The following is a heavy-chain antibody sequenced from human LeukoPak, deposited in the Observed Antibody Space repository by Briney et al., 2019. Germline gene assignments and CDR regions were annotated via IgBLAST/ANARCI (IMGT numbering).Heavy chain of an antibody. CDR2: INAGNGNT. CDR1: GYTFTSYA. CDR3: ARDMGLRLGELSLGIY. Sequence: ASVKVSCKASGYTFTSYAMHWVRQAPGQRLEWLGWINAGNGNTKYSQKFQGRVTITRGTSASTAYMELSSLRSEDTAVYYCARDMGLRLGELSLGIYWGQGTLVTVSS. J-gene: IGHJ4*02. V-gene: IGHV1-3*01. D-gene: IGHD3-16*02.